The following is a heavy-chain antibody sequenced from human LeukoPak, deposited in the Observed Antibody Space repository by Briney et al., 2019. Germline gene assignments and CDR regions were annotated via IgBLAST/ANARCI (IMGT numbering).Heavy chain of an antibody. D-gene: IGHD4-11*01. CDR2: IYTSGST. Sequence: SETLSLTCTVSGGSISSYYWSWIRQPAGKGLEWIGRIYTSGSTNYNPSLKSRVTMSVDTSKNQFSLKRGSMTAADTAVYYCARARIDDYGNYEFDYWGQGTLVTVSS. J-gene: IGHJ4*02. V-gene: IGHV4-4*07. CDR3: ARARIDDYGNYEFDY. CDR1: GGSISSYY.